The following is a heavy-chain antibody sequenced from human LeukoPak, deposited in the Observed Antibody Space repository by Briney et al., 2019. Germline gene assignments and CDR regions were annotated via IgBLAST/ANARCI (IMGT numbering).Heavy chain of an antibody. Sequence: GGSLRLSCAASGFTFSSYAMSWVRQAPGKGLEWVSAISGSGGSTYYADSVKGRFTISRDNSKNTLYLQMNSLRAEDTAVYYCAKVIVTDYDILTGLDYWGQGTLVTVSS. CDR3: AKVIVTDYDILTGLDY. CDR1: GFTFSSYA. J-gene: IGHJ4*02. CDR2: ISGSGGST. V-gene: IGHV3-23*01. D-gene: IGHD3-9*01.